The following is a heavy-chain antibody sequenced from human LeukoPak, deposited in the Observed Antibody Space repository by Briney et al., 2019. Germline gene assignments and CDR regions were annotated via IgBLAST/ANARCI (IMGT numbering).Heavy chain of an antibody. CDR2: LDESGRP. CDR1: GGSIRSGRHY. CDR3: ARDLGGYPFFMDA. D-gene: IGHD2-15*01. J-gene: IGHJ6*03. Sequence: SETLSLTCSVSGGSIRSGRHYWAWVRQPPGKGLEFIGSLDESGRPYYNAPLKSRVTISEDSSGKQFSLNLSSVTAADTAVYFCARDLGGYPFFMDAWGRGTTVIVSS. V-gene: IGHV4-39*07.